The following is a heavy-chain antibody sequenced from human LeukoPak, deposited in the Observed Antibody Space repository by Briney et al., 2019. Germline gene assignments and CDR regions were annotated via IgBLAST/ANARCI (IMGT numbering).Heavy chain of an antibody. D-gene: IGHD1-26*01. CDR1: GGSFSDYD. J-gene: IGHJ6*03. V-gene: IGHV4-59*01. CDR2: IYYTGCT. Sequence: SETLSLTCAVSGGSFSDYDWTWIRQPPGKGLESIGYIYYTGCTNYNPSLKSRCTISVDTSQNKFSLILISVTAADNAVDYYARFFGSRLRSGYSYYVDVWGKGTTVTISS. CDR3: ARFFGSRLRSGYSYYVDV.